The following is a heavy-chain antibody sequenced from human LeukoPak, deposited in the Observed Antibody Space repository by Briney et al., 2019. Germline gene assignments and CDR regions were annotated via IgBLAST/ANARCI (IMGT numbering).Heavy chain of an antibody. V-gene: IGHV3-53*01. CDR3: ATFSYAGNAGGSVGP. CDR1: GFTVSSNY. J-gene: IGHJ5*02. CDR2: IYRAGNT. Sequence: GGSLRLSCAASGFTVSSNYMAWVRQAPGKGLEWVSVIYRAGNTYYADSVKGRFTISRDNSKNTVYLQMNSLRAEDTAVYYCATFSYAGNAGGSVGPWGQGTLVTVSS. D-gene: IGHD4-23*01.